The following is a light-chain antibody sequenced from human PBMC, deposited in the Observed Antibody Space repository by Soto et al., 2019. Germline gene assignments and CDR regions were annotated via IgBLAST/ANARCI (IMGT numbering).Light chain of an antibody. CDR3: QQYNNWPRRT. J-gene: IGKJ1*01. CDR1: QSVSSN. Sequence: IVIKQSASTVSVSPGETATLSCRASQSVSSNLAWYQQKPGQAPRLLIYGASTRATGIPARFSGSGSGTEFTLTISSLQSEDFAVYYCQQYNNWPRRTFGQGTKVDIK. CDR2: GAS. V-gene: IGKV3-15*01.